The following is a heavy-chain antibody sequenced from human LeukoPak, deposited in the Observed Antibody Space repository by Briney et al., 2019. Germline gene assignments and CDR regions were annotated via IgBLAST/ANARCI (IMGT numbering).Heavy chain of an antibody. CDR3: AKDLMLGQLGAYYYYMDV. CDR2: ISGSGGST. V-gene: IGHV3-23*01. Sequence: GGSLRLSCAASGFTFSSYAMSWVRQALGKGLEWVSAISGSGGSTYYADSVKGRFTISRDNSKNTLYLQMNSLRAEDTAVYYCAKDLMLGQLGAYYYYMDVWGKGTTVTVSS. CDR1: GFTFSSYA. J-gene: IGHJ6*03. D-gene: IGHD6-6*01.